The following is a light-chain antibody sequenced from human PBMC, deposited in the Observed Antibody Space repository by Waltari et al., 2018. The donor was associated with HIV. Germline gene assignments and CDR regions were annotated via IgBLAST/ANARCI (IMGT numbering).Light chain of an antibody. CDR2: DAV. Sequence: DIQMTQSPSSLSASVADRVTITCQASQDISTNLHWYQQKPGKAPQVLIYDAVNWETGVPSRFSGSGSGTKFIMTINSLQPEDIATYYCQQSASLTPLTFGGGTKVEI. V-gene: IGKV1-33*01. CDR3: QQSASLTPLT. CDR1: QDISTN. J-gene: IGKJ4*01.